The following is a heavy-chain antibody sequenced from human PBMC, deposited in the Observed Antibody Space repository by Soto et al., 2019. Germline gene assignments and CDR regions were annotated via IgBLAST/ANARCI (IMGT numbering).Heavy chain of an antibody. CDR1: GFTFSNYG. J-gene: IGHJ2*01. CDR3: ARDTAAVAGLNCYFDL. D-gene: IGHD6-19*01. V-gene: IGHV3-33*01. CDR2: IWFDGSNK. Sequence: QVQLVESGGGVVQPGRSLRLSCAASGFTFSNYGMHWVRQAPGKGLQWVAVIWFDGSNKYYEDSVEGRFTISRDNSKNTLYLQMNSLRAEDTAVYYCARDTAAVAGLNCYFDLWGRDTLVTVSS.